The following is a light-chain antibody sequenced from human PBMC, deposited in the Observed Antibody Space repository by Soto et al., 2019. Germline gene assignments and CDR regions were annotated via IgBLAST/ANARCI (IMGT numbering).Light chain of an antibody. V-gene: IGKV3-15*01. Sequence: DIVVTQSPATLSASPGERATLSCRASQSVSSNLAWYQQKPGQAPSLLIYGAFTRATGIPARFSGTGSGTEFTLTISSLQSEDFALYYCQQYNDWPLTFGQGTK. J-gene: IGKJ1*01. CDR2: GAF. CDR1: QSVSSN. CDR3: QQYNDWPLT.